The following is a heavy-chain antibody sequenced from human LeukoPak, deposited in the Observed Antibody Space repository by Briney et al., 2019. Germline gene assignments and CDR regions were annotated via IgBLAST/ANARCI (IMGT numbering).Heavy chain of an antibody. CDR1: GYTLTSYG. CDR3: ARAYCSGGSCGRNWFDP. Sequence: ASVKVSCKASGYTLTSYGISWVRQAPGQGLEWMGWISAYNGNTNYAQKLQGRVTMTTDTSTSTAYMELRSLRSDDTAVYYCARAYCSGGSCGRNWFDPWGQGTLVTVSS. D-gene: IGHD2-15*01. V-gene: IGHV1-18*01. J-gene: IGHJ5*02. CDR2: ISAYNGNT.